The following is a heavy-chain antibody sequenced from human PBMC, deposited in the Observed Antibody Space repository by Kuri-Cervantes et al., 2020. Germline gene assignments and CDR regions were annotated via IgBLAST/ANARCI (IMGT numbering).Heavy chain of an antibody. J-gene: IGHJ5*02. V-gene: IGHV3-7*01. CDR3: ARFYGDLNKSLGWFAP. D-gene: IGHD4-17*01. CDR1: GFTFSSYW. Sequence: GGSLRHFCAASGFTFSSYWMSWVRQAPGRGLEWLANIKQDGRKKYFVASVKGRFTISRDNAKNSLYLQMNSLRAEDTAVYYCARFYGDLNKSLGWFAPWGQGTLVTVSS. CDR2: IKQDGRKK.